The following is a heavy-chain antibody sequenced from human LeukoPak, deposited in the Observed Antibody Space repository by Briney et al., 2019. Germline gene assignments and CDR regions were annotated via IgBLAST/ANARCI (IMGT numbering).Heavy chain of an antibody. CDR2: ISDSGGRT. CDR3: AGRCIYPDYGRLDAFDI. V-gene: IGHV3-23*01. J-gene: IGHJ3*02. Sequence: GGSLRLSCAASGFTFGSYAMTWLRQAPGKGLEGVSSISDSGGRTFYADSVKGRFTISRDNSKDTLNLQMNTLRAEDTAVYFCAGRCIYPDYGRLDAFDIWGQGTMVTVSS. D-gene: IGHD4-17*01. CDR1: GFTFGSYA.